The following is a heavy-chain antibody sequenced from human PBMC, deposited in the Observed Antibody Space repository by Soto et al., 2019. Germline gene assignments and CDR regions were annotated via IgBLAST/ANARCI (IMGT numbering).Heavy chain of an antibody. D-gene: IGHD2-21*01. V-gene: IGHV3-11*06. CDR1: GFSLSDSY. CDR2: ISPRSTFR. J-gene: IGHJ5*02. Sequence: GGSLRLSCGTSGFSLSDSYMIWIRQAPGKGLEWISYISPRSTFRDYAESVKGRFTISRDSVKNSLYLQMNNLTAGDTGVYYCARGGGGGLFDPWGQGSLVTVSS. CDR3: ARGGGGGLFDP.